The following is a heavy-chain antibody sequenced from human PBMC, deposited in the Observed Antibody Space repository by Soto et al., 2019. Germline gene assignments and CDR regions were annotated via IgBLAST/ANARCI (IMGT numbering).Heavy chain of an antibody. CDR1: GGSISSDDYH. V-gene: IGHV4-30-4*08. J-gene: IGHJ6*02. D-gene: IGHD2-21*02. CDR3: AREDDGGDTLDV. CDR2: IHHSGSI. Sequence: QVQLQQSGPGLVKPSQTLSLTCTVSGGSISSDDYHWTWIRQSPERGLEWMGYIHHSGSILYNPSLKSRVTISVDTSKNQFSLHLSSVTAADTAAYFCAREDDGGDTLDVWGQGTTVTVSS.